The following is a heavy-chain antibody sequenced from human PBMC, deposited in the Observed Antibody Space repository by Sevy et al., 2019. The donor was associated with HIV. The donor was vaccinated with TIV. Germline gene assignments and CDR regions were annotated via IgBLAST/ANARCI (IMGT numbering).Heavy chain of an antibody. J-gene: IGHJ4*02. CDR3: ARESIGATGDFDY. V-gene: IGHV4-59*13. CDR2: MYYSGST. CDR1: GGSMNLYF. Sequence: SETLSLTCTVSGGSMNLYFWSWIRQPPGKRLEWIGYMYYSGSTNYNPSLKSRVTISVDTSKDQFSLKLRSVTAADTAVYYFARESIGATGDFDYWGQGTLVTVSS. D-gene: IGHD6-13*01.